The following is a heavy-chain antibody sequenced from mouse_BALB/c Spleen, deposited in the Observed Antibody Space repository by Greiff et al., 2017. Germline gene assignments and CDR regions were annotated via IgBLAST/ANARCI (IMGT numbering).Heavy chain of an antibody. CDR2: ILPSISRT. CDR1: DSAVFPIAF. V-gene: IGHV15-2*02. D-gene: IGHD3-3*01. J-gene: IGHJ3*01. Sequence: SGSELRRPGSSVKLSCTASDSAVFPIAFMCWVRQKPGHGFEWIGDILPSISRTFYGEKYEDKATQDADTVTNTAYLELNSLTSEDSAIYDCARGGTGMAYWGQGTLVTVSA. CDR3: ARGGTGMAY.